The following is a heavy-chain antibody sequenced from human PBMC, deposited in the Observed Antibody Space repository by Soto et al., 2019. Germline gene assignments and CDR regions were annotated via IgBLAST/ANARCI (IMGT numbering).Heavy chain of an antibody. CDR3: ARAGGAPQRMDV. D-gene: IGHD4-17*01. CDR2: ISDSGGST. V-gene: IGHV3-23*01. CDR1: GFTCSSYV. Sequence: GGSLRLSCTASGFTCSSYVMGWVRQAPGKGLEWVSGISDSGGSTYYADSVKGRFTISRHNSKNTLYLQMNSLRAEDTAVYYCARAGGAPQRMDVWGKGTTVTVSS. J-gene: IGHJ6*04.